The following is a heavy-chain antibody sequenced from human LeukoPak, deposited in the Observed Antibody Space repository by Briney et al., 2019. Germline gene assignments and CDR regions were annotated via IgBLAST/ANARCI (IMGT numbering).Heavy chain of an antibody. CDR2: ISSSSSHI. CDR1: GFTFSSYS. Sequence: GGSLRLSCAASGFTFSSYSMNWVRQAPGKGLEWVSSISSSSSHIYYAASVKGRFTISRDNAKNSLYLQMNSLRAEDTAVYYCARGLSGYASSLGYWGQGTLVTVSA. V-gene: IGHV3-21*01. D-gene: IGHD6-6*01. CDR3: ARGLSGYASSLGY. J-gene: IGHJ4*02.